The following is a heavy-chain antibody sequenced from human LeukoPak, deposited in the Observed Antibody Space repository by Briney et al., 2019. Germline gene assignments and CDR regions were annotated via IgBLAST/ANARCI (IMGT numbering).Heavy chain of an antibody. Sequence: GESLKISCKGSGYSFTSYWIGWVRQMPGKGLEWMGIIYPGDSDTGYSPSFQGQVTISADKSISTAYLQWSSLKASDTAMYYCARRGDFWSGYRSYYFDYWGQGTLVTVSS. CDR3: ARRGDFWSGYRSYYFDY. J-gene: IGHJ4*02. V-gene: IGHV5-51*01. CDR2: IYPGDSDT. CDR1: GYSFTSYW. D-gene: IGHD3-3*01.